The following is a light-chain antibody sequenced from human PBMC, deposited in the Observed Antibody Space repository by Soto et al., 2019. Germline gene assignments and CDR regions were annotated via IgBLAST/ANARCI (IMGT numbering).Light chain of an antibody. Sequence: QSVLTQPASVSGSPGQSITISCTGTSSDVGGYNYVSWYQQHPGKAPKLMIYDVSNWPSGVSNRFSGSKSGNTASPTISGLQAEDEADYYCSSYTSSSTLAYVFGTGTKVTVL. CDR2: DVS. V-gene: IGLV2-14*01. CDR3: SSYTSSSTLAYV. CDR1: SSDVGGYNY. J-gene: IGLJ1*01.